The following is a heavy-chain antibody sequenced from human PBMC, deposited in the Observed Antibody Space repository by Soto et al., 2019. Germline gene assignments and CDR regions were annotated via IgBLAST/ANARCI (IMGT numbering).Heavy chain of an antibody. V-gene: IGHV1-69*06. CDR3: ARDRGYCSGGSCYFRYYFDY. CDR2: IIPIFGTA. D-gene: IGHD2-15*01. Sequence: ASVKVSCKASGGTFSSYAISWVRQAPGQGLEWMGGIIPIFGTANYARKFQGRVTITADKSTSTAYMELSSLRSEDTAVYYCARDRGYCSGGSCYFRYYFDYWGQGTLVTVS. J-gene: IGHJ4*02. CDR1: GGTFSSYA.